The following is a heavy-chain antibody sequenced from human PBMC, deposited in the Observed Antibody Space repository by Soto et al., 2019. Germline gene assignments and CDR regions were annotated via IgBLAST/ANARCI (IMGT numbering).Heavy chain of an antibody. CDR3: ARDRATYYYDSSGYSSLNY. D-gene: IGHD3-22*01. V-gene: IGHV1-69*13. Sequence: SVKVSCKASGGTFSSYTISWVRQAPGQGLEWMGGIIPIFGTANYAQKFQGRVTITADESTSTAYMELSSLRSEDTAVYYCARDRATYYYDSSGYSSLNYWGQGTLVTVSS. CDR2: IIPIFGTA. J-gene: IGHJ4*02. CDR1: GGTFSSYT.